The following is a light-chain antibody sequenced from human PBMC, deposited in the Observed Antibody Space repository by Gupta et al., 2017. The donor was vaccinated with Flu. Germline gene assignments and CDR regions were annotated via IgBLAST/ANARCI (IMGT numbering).Light chain of an antibody. CDR1: QSVNNN. V-gene: IGKV3-15*01. CDR2: GAF. CDR3: QQYNNRPPGT. Sequence: EIVLTQSPATLSVSPGERATLSCRASQSVNNNLAWYQQKSGQSPRLLIYGAFTRATGIPARFSGSGSGTEFTLTISSLQSEDFAIYYCQQYNNRPPGTFGQGTKVEIK. J-gene: IGKJ1*01.